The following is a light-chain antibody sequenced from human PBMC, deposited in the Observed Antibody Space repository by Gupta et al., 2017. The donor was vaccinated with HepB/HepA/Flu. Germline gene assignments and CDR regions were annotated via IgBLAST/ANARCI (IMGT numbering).Light chain of an antibody. CDR3: QSYDSSLSVWV. J-gene: IGLJ3*02. CDR1: SSNIGAEFD. Sequence: QSVLTQPPSLSGAPGQRVTISCTGSSSNIGAEFDIHWYQQLPGTAPKLLIYGNSNRPSGVPDRFSGSKSGTSASLAITGLQAEDEADYYCQSYDSSLSVWVFGGGTKVTVL. V-gene: IGLV1-40*01. CDR2: GNS.